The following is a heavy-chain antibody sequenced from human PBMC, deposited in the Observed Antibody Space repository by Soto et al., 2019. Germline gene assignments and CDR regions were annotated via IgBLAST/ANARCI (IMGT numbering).Heavy chain of an antibody. CDR2: INHRGNT. CDR1: GFTVSSNY. J-gene: IGHJ4*02. Sequence: GSLRLSCAASGFTVSSNYMSWVRQPPGKGLEWIGDINHRGNTNYNSSLKSRVTISIDTSKSQFSLRLTSLIDTDTAVYYCARAAPRDSSGLYFDFRGQRSLVTVSS. CDR3: ARAAPRDSSGLYFDF. V-gene: IGHV4-34*01. D-gene: IGHD6-19*01.